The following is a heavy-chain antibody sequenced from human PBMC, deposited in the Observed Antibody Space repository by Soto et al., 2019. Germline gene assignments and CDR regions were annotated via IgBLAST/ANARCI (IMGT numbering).Heavy chain of an antibody. CDR1: GGSISSYY. J-gene: IGHJ4*02. CDR3: ARQQKGLRYFDWLLFFDY. V-gene: IGHV4-59*08. CDR2: IYYSGST. Sequence: PSETLSLTCTVSGGSISSYYWSWIRQPPGKGLEWIGYIYYSGSTNYNPSLKSRVTISVDTSKNQFSLKLSSVTAADTAVYYCARQQKGLRYFDWLLFFDYWGQGTLVTVSS. D-gene: IGHD3-9*01.